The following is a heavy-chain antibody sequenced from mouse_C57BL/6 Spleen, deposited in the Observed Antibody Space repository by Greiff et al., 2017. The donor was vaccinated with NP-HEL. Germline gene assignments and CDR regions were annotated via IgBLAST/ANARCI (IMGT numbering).Heavy chain of an antibody. Sequence: EVQLVESGGGLVQPKGSLKLSCAASGFSFNTYAMNWVRQAPGKGLEWVARIRSKSNNYATYYADSVKDRFTISRDDSESMLYLQMNNLKTEDTAMYYCVGQGGWDPYFDYWGQGTTLTVSS. CDR3: VGQGGWDPYFDY. J-gene: IGHJ2*01. D-gene: IGHD3-3*01. CDR2: IRSKSNNYAT. V-gene: IGHV10-1*01. CDR1: GFSFNTYA.